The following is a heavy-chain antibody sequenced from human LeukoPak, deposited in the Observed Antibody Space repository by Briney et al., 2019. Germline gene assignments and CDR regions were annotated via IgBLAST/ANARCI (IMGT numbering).Heavy chain of an antibody. D-gene: IGHD6-13*01. CDR2: INPTGGST. CDR3: AREKAAAGSMDY. CDR1: GYTFPSYF. J-gene: IGHJ4*02. V-gene: IGHV1-46*01. Sequence: GASVKVSCKASGYTFPSYFMHWVRQAPGQGLEWMGIINPTGGSTTYAQKFQGRVTMTKDTSTSTVYMELSSLRSDDTAVYYCAREKAAAGSMDYWGQGTLVTVSS.